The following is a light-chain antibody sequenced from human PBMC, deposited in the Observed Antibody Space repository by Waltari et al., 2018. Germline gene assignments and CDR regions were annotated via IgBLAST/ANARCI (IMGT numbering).Light chain of an antibody. V-gene: IGLV1-47*01. CDR1: SSNIGNNY. J-gene: IGLJ3*02. CDR3: AAWDNSLGRWV. Sequence: QSVLTQPPSASGTPGQRVTISCSGISSNIGNNYVFWYQQLPGKAPKLLIYRNDTRPSGVPDRFSASKSVPSASLAIGGLRSEDEAIYHCAAWDNSLGRWVFGEGTKLTVL. CDR2: RND.